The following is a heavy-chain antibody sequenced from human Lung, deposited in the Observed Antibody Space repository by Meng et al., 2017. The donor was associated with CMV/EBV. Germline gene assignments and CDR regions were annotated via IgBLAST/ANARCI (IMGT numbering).Heavy chain of an antibody. D-gene: IGHD3-16*01. CDR2: ISNVGDTT. CDR1: GFTFSHYG. V-gene: IGHV3-23*01. CDR3: LDKAGLIRTTGDNGACDM. Sequence: GGSLRLSCAASGFTFSHYGMTWVRQAPGKGLEWVSTISNVGDTTYYADSVKGRFTISRDNSKNTLYLQINSLRDEDMAEYCSLDKAGLIRTTGDNGACDMWGQ. J-gene: IGHJ3*02.